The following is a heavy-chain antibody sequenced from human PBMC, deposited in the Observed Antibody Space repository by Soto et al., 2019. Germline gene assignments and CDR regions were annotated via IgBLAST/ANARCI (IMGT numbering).Heavy chain of an antibody. J-gene: IGHJ4*02. CDR1: GYTFTGYY. CDR2: INPNSGGT. D-gene: IGHD3-16*02. V-gene: IGHV1-2*02. Sequence: ALVKVSCKASGYTFTGYYMHWVRQAPGQGLEWMGWINPNSGGTNYAQKFQGRVTMTRDTSISTAYMELSRLRSDDTAVYYCVLGVIALLASDYWGQGTLVTVSS. CDR3: VLGVIALLASDY.